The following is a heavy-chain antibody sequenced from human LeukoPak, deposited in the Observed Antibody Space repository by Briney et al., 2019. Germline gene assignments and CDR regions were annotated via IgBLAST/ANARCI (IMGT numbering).Heavy chain of an antibody. V-gene: IGHV3-23*01. D-gene: IGHD3-10*01. CDR1: GFTFSTSA. J-gene: IGHJ4*02. CDR3: AKGSF. Sequence: GGSLRLSCVVSGFTFSTSAMSWVRQAPGKGLEWVSGISESGGSTYYADSVKGRFTSSRDSSKNTLYLQMNNLRAEDTAAYYCAKGSFWGQGTLVTVSS. CDR2: ISESGGST.